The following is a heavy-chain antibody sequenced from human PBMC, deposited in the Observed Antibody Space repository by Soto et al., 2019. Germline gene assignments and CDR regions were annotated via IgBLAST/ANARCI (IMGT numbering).Heavy chain of an antibody. CDR3: ASRYDYSNYPYQYYFDY. V-gene: IGHV1-18*01. Sequence: QVQLVQSGAEVKKPGASVKVSCKASGYTFTSYGISWVRQAPGQGLERMGWISAYNGNTNYAQKLQGRVTMTTDTSTSTAYMELRSLRSDDTAVYYCASRYDYSNYPYQYYFDYWGQGTLVTVSS. D-gene: IGHD4-4*01. J-gene: IGHJ4*02. CDR1: GYTFTSYG. CDR2: ISAYNGNT.